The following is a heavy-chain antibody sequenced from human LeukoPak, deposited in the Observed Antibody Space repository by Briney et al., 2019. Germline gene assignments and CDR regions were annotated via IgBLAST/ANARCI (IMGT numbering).Heavy chain of an antibody. CDR1: GFTFDDCT. J-gene: IGHJ4*02. CDR2: ISWDGGST. V-gene: IGHV3-43*01. D-gene: IGHD2-2*01. CDR3: AKGQVVPATILDY. Sequence: GGSLRLSCAASGFTFDDCTMHWVRQAPGKGLEWVSLISWDGGSTYYADSVKGRFTISRDNSKNSLYLQMNSLGTEDTALYYCAKGQVVPATILDYWGQGTLVTVSS.